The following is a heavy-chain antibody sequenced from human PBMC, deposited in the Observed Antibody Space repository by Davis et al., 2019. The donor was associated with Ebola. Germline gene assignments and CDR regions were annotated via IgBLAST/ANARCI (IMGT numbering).Heavy chain of an antibody. CDR1: GFTFSSYS. D-gene: IGHD3-16*02. Sequence: GGSLRLSCAASGFTFSSYSMNWVRQAPGKGLEWVSSISSSSSYIYYADSVKGRFTISRDNAKNSLYLQMNSLRVDDTAVYYCARDNRGRPLGYWGKGTLVIVSS. V-gene: IGHV3-21*04. J-gene: IGHJ1*01. CDR2: ISSSSSYI. CDR3: ARDNRGRPLGY.